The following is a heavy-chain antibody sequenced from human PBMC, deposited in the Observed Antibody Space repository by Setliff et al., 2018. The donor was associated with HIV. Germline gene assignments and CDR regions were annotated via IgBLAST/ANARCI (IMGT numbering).Heavy chain of an antibody. CDR2: IYYSGIT. CDR1: GGSVGSGSYY. V-gene: IGHV4-61*01. Sequence: PSETLSLTCTVSGGSVGSGSYYWSWIRQSPGKGLEWIGYIYYSGITTYNPSLKSRVTISIDTSKNQFSLRLHSVTAADTAAYYCAQAQTSVSGSYYQYLQHWGQGTLVTVSS. J-gene: IGHJ1*01. CDR3: AQAQTSVSGSYYQYLQH. D-gene: IGHD3-10*01.